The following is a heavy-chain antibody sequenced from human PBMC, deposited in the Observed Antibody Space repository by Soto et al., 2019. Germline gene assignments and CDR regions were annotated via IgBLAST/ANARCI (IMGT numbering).Heavy chain of an antibody. CDR1: GFTFSRYW. J-gene: IGHJ5*02. D-gene: IGHD3-10*01. CDR3: ARVGLLWFGDGLGDFDP. V-gene: IGHV3-7*01. Sequence: GGSLRLSCVVSGFTFSRYWMSWVRQAPGQGLEWVANIKQDGSERYYVDSVKGRFTISRDNAKNSLYLEMNSLRAEDTAVYYCARVGLLWFGDGLGDFDPWGQGTLVTVSS. CDR2: IKQDGSER.